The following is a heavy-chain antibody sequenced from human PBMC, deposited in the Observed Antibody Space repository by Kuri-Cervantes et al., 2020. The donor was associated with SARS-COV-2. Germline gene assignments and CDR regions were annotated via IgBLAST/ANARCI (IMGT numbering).Heavy chain of an antibody. J-gene: IGHJ4*02. V-gene: IGHV4-34*01. Sequence: SETLSLTCTVSGGSISSYYWSWIRQPPGKGLEWIGEINHSGNTNYDPSLKSRVTISIDTSKNQFSLKLSSVTAADTAVYYCARGGFGYWGKGNLVTVSS. CDR1: GGSISSYY. CDR2: INHSGNT. CDR3: ARGGFGY.